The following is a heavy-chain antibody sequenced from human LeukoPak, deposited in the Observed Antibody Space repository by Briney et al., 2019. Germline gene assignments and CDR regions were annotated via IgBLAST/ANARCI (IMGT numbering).Heavy chain of an antibody. J-gene: IGHJ6*02. Sequence: SETLSLTCSVSGGSISSGGYYWNWIRQYPGKGLEWIGSIYCSGTTYYNPSLKNRVTISVDTSKNQFFLKLNSVTAADTAVYYCARDASLDVWGQGTTVTVSS. V-gene: IGHV4-31*03. CDR1: GGSISSGGYY. CDR3: ARDASLDV. CDR2: IYCSGTT.